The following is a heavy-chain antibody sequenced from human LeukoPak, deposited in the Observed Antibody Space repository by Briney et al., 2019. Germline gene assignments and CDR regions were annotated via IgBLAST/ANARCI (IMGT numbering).Heavy chain of an antibody. CDR1: GYTFTSYG. CDR3: ARDLCSSASCYWVDY. Sequence: ASVKVSCKASGYTFTSYGISWVRQAPGQGLEWMGWISAYNGNTNYAQKLQGRVTMTTDTSTGTAYMELRSLRSDDTAVYYCARDLCSSASCYWVDYWGQGTLVTVSS. D-gene: IGHD2-2*01. V-gene: IGHV1-18*04. J-gene: IGHJ4*02. CDR2: ISAYNGNT.